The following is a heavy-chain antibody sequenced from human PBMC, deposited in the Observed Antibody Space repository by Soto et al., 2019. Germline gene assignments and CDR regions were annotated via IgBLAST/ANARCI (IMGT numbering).Heavy chain of an antibody. D-gene: IGHD6-19*01. CDR1: GFTFTNYA. J-gene: IGHJ4*02. V-gene: IGHV3-23*01. Sequence: EMQLLESGGGLVQPGGSLRLFCAASGFTFTNYAMTWVRQAPGKGLEWVSTITPTGATFYGDTVKGRFTISRDNSRITVFLKMNSLRAEDTAMYYCARTVKFNTPSSGWAYRFGYWGQGTLVTVSS. CDR2: ITPTGAT. CDR3: ARTVKFNTPSSGWAYRFGY.